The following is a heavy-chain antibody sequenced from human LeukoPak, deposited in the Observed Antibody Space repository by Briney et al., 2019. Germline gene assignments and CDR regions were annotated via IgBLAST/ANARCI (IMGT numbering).Heavy chain of an antibody. CDR3: ARHPVYYYDSSGLLHFDY. J-gene: IGHJ4*02. CDR2: ICYSGST. Sequence: PSETLSLTCTVSGGSISSSSYYWGWIRQPPGKGLEWIGSICYSGSTYYNPSLKSRVTISVDTSKNQFSLKLCSVTAADTAVYYCARHPVYYYDSSGLLHFDYWGQGTLVTVSS. CDR1: GGSISSSSYY. D-gene: IGHD3-22*01. V-gene: IGHV4-39*01.